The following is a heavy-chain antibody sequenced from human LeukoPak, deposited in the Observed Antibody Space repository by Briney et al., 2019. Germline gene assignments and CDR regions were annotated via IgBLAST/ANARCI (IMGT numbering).Heavy chain of an antibody. V-gene: IGHV3-48*03. J-gene: IGHJ3*02. D-gene: IGHD6-19*01. CDR3: AKDHTYSSGWYEFAFDI. CDR2: ISSSGSTI. CDR1: GFTFSSYE. Sequence: AGGSLRLSCAASGFTFSSYEMNWVRQAPGKGLEWVSYISSSGSTIYYADSVKGRFTISRDNAKNSLYLQMNSLRAEDTALYYCAKDHTYSSGWYEFAFDIWGQGTMVTVSS.